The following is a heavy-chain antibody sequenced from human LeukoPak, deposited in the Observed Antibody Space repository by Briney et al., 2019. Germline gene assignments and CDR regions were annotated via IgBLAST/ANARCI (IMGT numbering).Heavy chain of an antibody. V-gene: IGHV4-4*09. D-gene: IGHD3-3*01. CDR1: GGSISTYC. Sequence: SETLSLTCSVSGGSISTYCWSWIRQPPGKGLEWIGYIFASGSTNYNLSFKSRVTMSVDTSKNQFSLILSSMTAADTGVYYCVKSNDYWSGYYDPWGQGIQVSVSS. J-gene: IGHJ5*02. CDR3: VKSNDYWSGYYDP. CDR2: IFASGST.